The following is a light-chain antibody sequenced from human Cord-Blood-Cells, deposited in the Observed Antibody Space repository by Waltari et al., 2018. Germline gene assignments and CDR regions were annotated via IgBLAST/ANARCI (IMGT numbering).Light chain of an antibody. J-gene: IGLJ2*01. CDR3: QSYDSSNVV. V-gene: IGLV6-57*01. Sequence: NFMLTQPHSVSESPGKTVTSSCTRSSGSIASNYVPWYQQRPGSSPTTVIYEDNQTPSGVPDRFSGSIDSSSNSASLTISGLKTEDEADYYCQSYDSSNVVFGGGTKLTVL. CDR1: SGSIASNY. CDR2: EDN.